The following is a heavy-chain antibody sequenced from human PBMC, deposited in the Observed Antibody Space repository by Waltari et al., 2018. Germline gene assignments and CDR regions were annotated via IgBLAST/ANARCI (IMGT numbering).Heavy chain of an antibody. CDR3: ARDRGGSYDY. Sequence: VQLVQSGAAVKQPGASVTVSCQASGSTFTSYYMHWVRQAPGQGLEWVSYISSSSSTIYYADSVKGRFTISRDNAKNSLYLQMNSLRAEDTAVYYCARDRGGSYDYWGQGTLVTVSS. D-gene: IGHD1-26*01. CDR2: ISSSSSTI. CDR1: GSTFTSYY. V-gene: IGHV3-48*01. J-gene: IGHJ4*02.